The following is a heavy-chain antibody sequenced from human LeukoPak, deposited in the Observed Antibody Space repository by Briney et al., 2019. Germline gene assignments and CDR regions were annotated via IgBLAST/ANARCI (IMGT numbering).Heavy chain of an antibody. CDR3: ARAPITYDFWSGYLY. CDR2: ISAYNGNT. J-gene: IGHJ4*02. V-gene: IGHV1-18*01. Sequence: GASVKVSCKASGYTFTSYGINWVRQAPGQGLEWMGWISAYNGNTNYAQKLQGRVTMTTDTSTSTAYMELRSLRSDDTAVYYCARAPITYDFWSGYLYWGQGTLVTVSS. D-gene: IGHD3-3*01. CDR1: GYTFTSYG.